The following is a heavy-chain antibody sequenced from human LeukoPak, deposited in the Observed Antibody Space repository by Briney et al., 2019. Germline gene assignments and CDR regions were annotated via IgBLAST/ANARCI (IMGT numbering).Heavy chain of an antibody. Sequence: GGSLRLSCAASGFSFSSYAMSWVRRAPGKGLEWVSATSGSGGTTYYTDAVKGRFTISRDNSNNTLYLQMNSLRAEDTAVYYCATAPVGATGYFDYWGQGTLVTVSS. J-gene: IGHJ4*02. D-gene: IGHD1-26*01. CDR1: GFSFSSYA. V-gene: IGHV3-23*01. CDR2: TSGSGGTT. CDR3: ATAPVGATGYFDY.